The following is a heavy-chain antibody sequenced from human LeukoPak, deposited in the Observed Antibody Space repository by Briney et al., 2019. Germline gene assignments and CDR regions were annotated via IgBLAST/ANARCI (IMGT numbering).Heavy chain of an antibody. Sequence: PGGSLRLSCAASGFTFSIYDTHWVRQAPGKGLEWVAAISLGGDIKVYADSVQGRFTISRDNTKNTLYLEMNSLTPEDTAIYYCARDQIVGVPDSLDYWGQGTLVTLSS. CDR1: GFTFSIYD. V-gene: IGHV3-30*01. J-gene: IGHJ4*02. CDR3: ARDQIVGVPDSLDY. D-gene: IGHD1-26*01. CDR2: ISLGGDIK.